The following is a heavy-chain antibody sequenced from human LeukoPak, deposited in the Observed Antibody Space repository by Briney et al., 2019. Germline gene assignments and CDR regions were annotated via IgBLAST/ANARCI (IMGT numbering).Heavy chain of an antibody. J-gene: IGHJ4*02. V-gene: IGHV3-9*01. D-gene: IGHD3-16*02. CDR3: AKGGGLGELSLLLFDY. CDR1: GFTFDDYA. CDR2: ISWNSGSI. Sequence: GGSLRLSCAASGFTFDDYATHWVRQAPGKGLEWVSGISWNSGSIGYADSVKGRFTISRDNAKNSLYLQMNSLRAEDTALYYCAKGGGLGELSLLLFDYWGQGTLVTVSS.